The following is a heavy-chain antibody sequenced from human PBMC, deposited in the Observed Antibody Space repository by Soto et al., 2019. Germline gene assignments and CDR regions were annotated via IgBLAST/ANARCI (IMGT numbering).Heavy chain of an antibody. Sequence: PSQTLSLTCVISGDSVSSNGACWNWIRQSPSRGLQWLGRIYYRSKCFHDYAASVESRMAINPDTSRNQFSLQLNYVTPEDTAVYYCARVHCSAGTCLAGLDFWGQGTTVTVSS. V-gene: IGHV6-1*01. CDR1: GDSVSSNGAC. CDR2: IYYRSKCFH. J-gene: IGHJ6*02. CDR3: ARVHCSAGTCLAGLDF. D-gene: IGHD2-15*01.